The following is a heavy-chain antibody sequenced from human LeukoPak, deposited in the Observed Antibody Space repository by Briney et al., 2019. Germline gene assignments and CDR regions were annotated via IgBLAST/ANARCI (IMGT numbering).Heavy chain of an antibody. CDR3: AKDSYYGSGSDLDY. J-gene: IGHJ4*02. D-gene: IGHD3-10*01. V-gene: IGHV3-23*01. Sequence: GGSLRLSCAASGSTFSSYAMSWVRQAPGKGLEWVSAISGSGGSTYYADSVKGRFTISRDNSKNTLYLQMNSLRAEDTAVYYCAKDSYYGSGSDLDYWGQGTLVTVSS. CDR2: ISGSGGST. CDR1: GSTFSSYA.